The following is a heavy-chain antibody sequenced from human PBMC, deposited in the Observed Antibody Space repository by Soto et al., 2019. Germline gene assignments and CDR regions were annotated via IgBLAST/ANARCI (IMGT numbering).Heavy chain of an antibody. V-gene: IGHV4-30-4*01. CDR1: GGSISSGDYY. CDR2: IYYSGST. D-gene: IGHD5-12*01. Sequence: SETLSLTCTVSGGSISSGDYYWSWIRQPPGKGLEWIGYIYYSGSTYYNPSLKSRVTISVDTSKNQFSLKLSSVTAADTAVYYCARGGGGYDGGDYWGQGTLVTVSS. J-gene: IGHJ4*02. CDR3: ARGGGGYDGGDY.